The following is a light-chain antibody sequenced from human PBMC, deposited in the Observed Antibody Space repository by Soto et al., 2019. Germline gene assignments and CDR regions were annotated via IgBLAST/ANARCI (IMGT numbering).Light chain of an antibody. CDR1: QSINSN. CDR3: QQRSNWPT. V-gene: IGKV3D-15*01. J-gene: IGKJ5*01. CDR2: GAS. Sequence: EVLMTQSPATLSVSPGDRATLSCRASQSINSNLAWYQQKPGQAPRLLIYGASTRATGIPARFSGSGSGTDFTLTISSLESEDFAIYYCQQRSNWPTFGQGTRLEIK.